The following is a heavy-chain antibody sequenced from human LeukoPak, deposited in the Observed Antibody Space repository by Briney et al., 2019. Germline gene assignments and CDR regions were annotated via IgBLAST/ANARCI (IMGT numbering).Heavy chain of an antibody. D-gene: IGHD5-18*01. V-gene: IGHV1-8*01. Sequence: ASVKVSCKASGYTFTSYDINWVRQATGQGLEWMGWMNPNSGNTGYAQKFQGRVTMTRNTSISTAYMELSSLRSEDTAVYYCARARSNYGYWVYWGQGTLVTVSS. J-gene: IGHJ4*02. CDR1: GYTFTSYD. CDR3: ARARSNYGYWVY. CDR2: MNPNSGNT.